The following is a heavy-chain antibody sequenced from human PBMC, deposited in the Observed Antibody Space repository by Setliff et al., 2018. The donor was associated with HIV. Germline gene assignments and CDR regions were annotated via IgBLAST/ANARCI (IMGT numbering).Heavy chain of an antibody. J-gene: IGHJ4*02. CDR2: IGAAGYPT. CDR3: AGGPTGSGSSYLHY. Sequence: GGSLRLSCAASGFTFSNYAMGWVRQGPGKGLEWVSTIGAAGYPTHYAESVKGRFTISKDNSRNSLYLQMNSLRGEDSALYYCAGGPTGSGSSYLHYWGQGTLVTVSS. V-gene: IGHV3-23*01. D-gene: IGHD3-10*01. CDR1: GFTFSNYA.